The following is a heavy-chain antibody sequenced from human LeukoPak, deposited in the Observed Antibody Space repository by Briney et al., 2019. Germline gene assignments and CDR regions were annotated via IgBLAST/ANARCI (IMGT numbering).Heavy chain of an antibody. CDR3: AREGQNGGRDYYDSSGYA. Sequence: VASVKLSCKASGGAFSSYAISWVRQAPGEGLEWMGRIIPILGIANYAHKSQGRVTSTADQSTSTAYMELSSLRSEDTAVYYCAREGQNGGRDYYDSSGYAWGQGTLVTVSS. J-gene: IGHJ5*02. CDR1: GGAFSSYA. CDR2: IIPILGIA. D-gene: IGHD3-22*01. V-gene: IGHV1-69*04.